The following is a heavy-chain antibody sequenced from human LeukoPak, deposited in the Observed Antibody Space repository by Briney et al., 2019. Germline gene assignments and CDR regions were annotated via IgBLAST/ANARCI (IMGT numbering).Heavy chain of an antibody. Sequence: GGSLRLSCAASGFTFSTYSMNWVRQAPGKGLEWVSYISSSSSTMYYADSVKGRFTISRDNAKNSLYLQMSSLRSEDTAVYYCAAVPIEYSSSSGSEPFDYWGQGTLVTVSS. CDR1: GFTFSTYS. CDR2: ISSSSSTM. J-gene: IGHJ4*02. V-gene: IGHV3-48*01. CDR3: AAVPIEYSSSSGSEPFDY. D-gene: IGHD6-6*01.